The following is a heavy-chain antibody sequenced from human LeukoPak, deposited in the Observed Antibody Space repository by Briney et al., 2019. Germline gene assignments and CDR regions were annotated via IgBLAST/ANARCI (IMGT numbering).Heavy chain of an antibody. CDR3: ARGRVSSSTWYSTYYYYFYMDV. J-gene: IGHJ6*03. D-gene: IGHD1-1*01. Sequence: SETLSLTCSVSDDSITMYYWTWIRQPPGKGLEWIGYVDHTGSTNFNPSLNGRVSISRDTTKNLFFLRLRSVTAADTAVYFCARGRVSSSTWYSTYYYYFYMDVWGKGTTVTVSS. V-gene: IGHV4-59*01. CDR2: VDHTGST. CDR1: DDSITMYY.